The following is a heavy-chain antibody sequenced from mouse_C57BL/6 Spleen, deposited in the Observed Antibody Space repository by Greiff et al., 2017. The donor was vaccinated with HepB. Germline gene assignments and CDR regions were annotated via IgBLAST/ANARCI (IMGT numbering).Heavy chain of an antibody. CDR2: ISNGGGST. Sequence: EVKLVESGGGLVQPGGSLKLSCAASGFTFSDYYMYWVRQTPEKRLEWVAYISNGGGSTYYPDTVKGRFTISRDNAKNTLYLQMSRLKSEDTAMYYCARRGYDGYLYAMDYWGQGTSVTVSS. D-gene: IGHD2-3*01. CDR1: GFTFSDYY. J-gene: IGHJ4*01. CDR3: ARRGYDGYLYAMDY. V-gene: IGHV5-12*01.